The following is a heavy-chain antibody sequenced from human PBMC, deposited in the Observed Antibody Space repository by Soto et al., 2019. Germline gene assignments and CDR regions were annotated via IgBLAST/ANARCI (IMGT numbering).Heavy chain of an antibody. CDR3: AKDHRPRHTPPVGSDY. V-gene: IGHV3-23*01. D-gene: IGHD1-26*01. CDR1: GFPFAAYA. CDR2: ISVNSDTT. J-gene: IGHJ4*02. Sequence: PGGSLRLSCEASGFPFAAYAMSWVRQSPGKGLEWVSTISVNSDTTYLADSVRGRFYISRDNSDNTLYLHMGSVRVDDTAIYYCAKDHRPRHTPPVGSDYGGQGTLYAV.